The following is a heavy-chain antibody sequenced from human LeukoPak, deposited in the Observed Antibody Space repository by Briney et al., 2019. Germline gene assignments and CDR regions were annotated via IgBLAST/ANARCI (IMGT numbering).Heavy chain of an antibody. J-gene: IGHJ3*02. CDR3: ARGDSPGIAAAGPPIYAFDI. CDR2: INHSGST. D-gene: IGHD6-13*01. V-gene: IGHV4-34*01. CDR1: GGSFSGYY. Sequence: KPSETLSLTCAVYGGSFSGYYWSWIRRPPGKGLEWIGEINHSGSTNYNPSLKSRVTISVDTSKNQFSLKLSSVTAADTAVYYCARGDSPGIAAAGPPIYAFDIWGQGTMVTVSS.